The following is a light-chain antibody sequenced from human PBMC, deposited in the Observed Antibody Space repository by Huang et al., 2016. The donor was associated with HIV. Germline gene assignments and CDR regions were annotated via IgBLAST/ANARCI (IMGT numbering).Light chain of an antibody. CDR2: AAS. V-gene: IGKV1-39*01. CDR3: QQSYSTPRT. J-gene: IGKJ1*01. CDR1: QNINSY. Sequence: DIQMTQSPSSLSASVGDRVTITCRASQNINSYLNWYQLKPGKAPKILIYAASSLQSGVPSRFSGSGSGTDFTLTISSLQPEDFATYYCQQSYSTPRTFGQGTKVEIK.